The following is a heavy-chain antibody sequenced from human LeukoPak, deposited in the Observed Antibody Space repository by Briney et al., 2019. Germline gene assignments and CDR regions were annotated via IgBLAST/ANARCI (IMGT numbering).Heavy chain of an antibody. J-gene: IGHJ5*02. CDR1: GGSISNYY. V-gene: IGHV4-59*01. Sequence: PSETLSLTCTVSGGSISNYYWYWMRQPPGKGLEWVGYTFYSGNAKYNPSLKSRVTISVDTSKNQFSLKLNSVTAADTAVYYCAKGGPEASAGLSWFDPWGQGTLVTVSS. CDR2: TFYSGNA. CDR3: AKGGPEASAGLSWFDP. D-gene: IGHD1-14*01.